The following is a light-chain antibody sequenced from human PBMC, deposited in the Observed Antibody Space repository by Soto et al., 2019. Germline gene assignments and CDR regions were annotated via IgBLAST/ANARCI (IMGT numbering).Light chain of an antibody. CDR2: AAS. V-gene: IGKV1-27*01. J-gene: IGKJ4*01. Sequence: DIQMTQSPSSLSASVGDRATITCRASQDISNYLAWYQQKPGKVPKLLIYAASILQSGVPSRFSGSGSGTDFTLTISSLQPEDVGNYYCQKYNSAPQGLTFGGGTKVEIK. CDR1: QDISNY. CDR3: QKYNSAPQGLT.